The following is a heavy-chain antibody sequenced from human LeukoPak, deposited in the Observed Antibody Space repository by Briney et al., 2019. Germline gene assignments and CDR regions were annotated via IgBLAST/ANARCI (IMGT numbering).Heavy chain of an antibody. Sequence: SVKVSCKASRGTFSSYAISWVRQAPGQGLEWMGRIIPILGIANYAQKFQGRVTITADKSTSTAYMELSSLRSEDTAVYYCARSSDIVVVPAAMSYYYYYGMDVWGQGTTVTVSS. D-gene: IGHD2-2*01. V-gene: IGHV1-69*04. J-gene: IGHJ6*02. CDR2: IIPILGIA. CDR3: ARSSDIVVVPAAMSYYYYYGMDV. CDR1: RGTFSSYA.